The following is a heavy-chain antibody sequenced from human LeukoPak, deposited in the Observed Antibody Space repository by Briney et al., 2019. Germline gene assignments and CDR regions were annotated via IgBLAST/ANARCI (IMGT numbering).Heavy chain of an antibody. J-gene: IGHJ3*02. V-gene: IGHV1-24*01. D-gene: IGHD2-15*01. CDR3: ATGPLGGAFDI. CDR2: FDPEDGET. CDR1: GYTLTELS. Sequence: GASVKLSCKVSGYTLTELSMRWVRQAPGKGLEWMGGFDPEDGETIYAQKFQGRLTMTEETSTDTAYMELSSLRSEDTAVYYCATGPLGGAFDIWGQGTMVTVSS.